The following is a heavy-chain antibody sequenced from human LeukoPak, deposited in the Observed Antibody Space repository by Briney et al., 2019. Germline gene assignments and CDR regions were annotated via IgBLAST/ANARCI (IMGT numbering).Heavy chain of an antibody. CDR1: GFIFSNYW. Sequence: QPGGSLRLSCAASGFIFSNYWMHWVRQAPGKGLVWVSRVNNDGSSTTYAYSVKGRFTISRDNAKNTLYLQMNSLRAEDTAVYYCAKGGLRVTDYWGQGTLVTVSS. J-gene: IGHJ4*02. CDR2: VNNDGSST. V-gene: IGHV3-74*03. CDR3: AKGGLRVTDY. D-gene: IGHD5/OR15-5a*01.